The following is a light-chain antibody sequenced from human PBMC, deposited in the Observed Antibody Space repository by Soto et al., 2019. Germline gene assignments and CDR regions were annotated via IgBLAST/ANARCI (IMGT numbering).Light chain of an antibody. Sequence: QSVLTQPASGSGSPGQSITISCTGTSSDVGGYNYVSWYQQHPGEAPKIMIYEVSNRPSGVSNRFSGSKSGNTASLTISGLQAEDEADYYCSSYTSSSTLGYVFGTGTKLTVL. J-gene: IGLJ1*01. V-gene: IGLV2-14*01. CDR2: EVS. CDR1: SSDVGGYNY. CDR3: SSYTSSSTLGYV.